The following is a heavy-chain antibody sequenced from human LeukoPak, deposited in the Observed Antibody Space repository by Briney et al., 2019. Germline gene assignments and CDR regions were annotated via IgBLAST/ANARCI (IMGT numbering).Heavy chain of an antibody. CDR1: GFTFDDYG. CDR2: INWNGGST. CDR3: ARDQGIAVALYYYYYYMDV. D-gene: IGHD6-19*01. V-gene: IGHV3-20*04. Sequence: PGGSLRPSCAASGFTFDDYGMSWVRQAPGKGLEWVSGINWNGGSTGYADSVKGRFTISRDNAKNSLYLQMSSLRAEDTALYYCARDQGIAVALYYYYYYMDVWGKGTTVTVSS. J-gene: IGHJ6*03.